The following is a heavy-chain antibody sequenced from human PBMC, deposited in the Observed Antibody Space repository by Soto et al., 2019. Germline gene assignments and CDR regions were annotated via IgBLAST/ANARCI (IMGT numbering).Heavy chain of an antibody. D-gene: IGHD6-6*01. CDR2: IHYSGVT. CDR3: ARDRAEGSSSTPAGGMDV. J-gene: IGHJ6*02. Sequence: SETLSLTRSVSCGSIRTYYWRWIRQPPGWGLEWIAYIHYSGVTNYSPCLRGRVSISIDRSNNEFSLKVSSVTAADTAVYYCARDRAEGSSSTPAGGMDVWGPGTTVTVSS. CDR1: CGSIRTYY. V-gene: IGHV4-59*01.